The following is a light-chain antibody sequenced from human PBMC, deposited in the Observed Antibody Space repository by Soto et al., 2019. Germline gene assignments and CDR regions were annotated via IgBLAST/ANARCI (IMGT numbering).Light chain of an antibody. V-gene: IGKV3-15*01. CDR2: GAS. CDR3: QQYNNGPWT. CDR1: QSVSSN. Sequence: EIVMTQSPATLSVSPGERATLSCRASQSVSSNLAWYQQKPGQAPRLLIYGASTRATGIPARFSGSGSGTEFTLTISSVQAEDFAVYYCQQYNNGPWTFGQGTKVEIK. J-gene: IGKJ1*01.